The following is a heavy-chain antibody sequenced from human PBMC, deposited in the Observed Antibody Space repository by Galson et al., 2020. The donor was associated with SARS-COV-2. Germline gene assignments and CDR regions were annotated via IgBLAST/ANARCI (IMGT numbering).Heavy chain of an antibody. J-gene: IGHJ4*01. V-gene: IGHV4-59*01. Sequence: SETLSLTCTVSGGSIIAYYWSWIRQPPGKGLEWIGYIYYSGFTDYNPSLQSRVTISVDTSKNQLSLKLNSLTAADTAVYYCARWNEGLDYWGHGMLVTVSS. CDR2: IYYSGFT. CDR3: ARWNEGLDY. D-gene: IGHD1-1*01. CDR1: GGSIIAYY.